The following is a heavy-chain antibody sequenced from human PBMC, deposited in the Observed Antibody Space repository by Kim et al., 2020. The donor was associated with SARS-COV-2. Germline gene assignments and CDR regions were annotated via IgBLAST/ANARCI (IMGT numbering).Heavy chain of an antibody. V-gene: IGHV4-34*01. Sequence: SETLSLTCAVYGGSFSGYYWSWIRQPPGKGLEWIGEINHSGSTNYNPSLKSRVTISVDTSKNQFSLKLSSVTAADTAVYYCARGELEYCSSTSCYGFRYYYYYYMDVWGKGTTVTVSS. J-gene: IGHJ6*03. CDR1: GGSFSGYY. D-gene: IGHD2-2*01. CDR3: ARGELEYCSSTSCYGFRYYYYYYMDV. CDR2: INHSGST.